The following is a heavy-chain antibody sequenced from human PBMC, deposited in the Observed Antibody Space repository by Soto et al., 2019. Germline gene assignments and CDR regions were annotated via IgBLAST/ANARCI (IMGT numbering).Heavy chain of an antibody. CDR2: TYYRSRWYN. V-gene: IGHV6-1*01. Sequence: SQTLSLTCVISGESVSSNSAAWNCIRQSPSRGLEWLGRTYYRSRWYNDYAVSVRSRITVNADTSKNQFSLHLNSVTPEDTAVYYGAGTSSLQWYYMDGWDKGTAVTVAS. J-gene: IGHJ6*03. CDR3: AGTSSLQWYYMDG. D-gene: IGHD1-7*01. CDR1: GESVSSNSAA.